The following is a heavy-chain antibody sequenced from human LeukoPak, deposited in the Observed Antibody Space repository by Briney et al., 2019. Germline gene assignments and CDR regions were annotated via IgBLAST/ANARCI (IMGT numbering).Heavy chain of an antibody. V-gene: IGHV1-2*02. D-gene: IGHD3-22*01. CDR2: INLNSGGT. CDR3: ATQHYYDSSGSFF. CDR1: GNTFTGYY. J-gene: IGHJ3*01. Sequence: ASVKVSCKPSGNTFTGYYMHWVRQAPGQGLEWMGWINLNSGGTNYAQKFQGRVTMTRDTSISTAYMELSRLRSDDTAVYYCATQHYYDSSGSFFWGQGTMVTVSS.